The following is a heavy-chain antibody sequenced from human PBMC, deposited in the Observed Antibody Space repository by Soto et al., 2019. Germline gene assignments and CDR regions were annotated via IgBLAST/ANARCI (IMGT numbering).Heavy chain of an antibody. CDR1: GFSFSDYY. V-gene: IGHV3-11*06. D-gene: IGHD3-22*01. CDR3: ARARLVVEGRFDY. J-gene: IGHJ4*02. CDR2: ISSTATYT. Sequence: QVQLVESGGGLVKPGGSLRLSCAASGFSFSDYYMNWIRQAPGKGLEWLSYISSTATYTNYADSVRGRFTISRDSAKNSLNLDMNGLRAEDTAVYYCARARLVVEGRFDYWGQGTLVTVSS.